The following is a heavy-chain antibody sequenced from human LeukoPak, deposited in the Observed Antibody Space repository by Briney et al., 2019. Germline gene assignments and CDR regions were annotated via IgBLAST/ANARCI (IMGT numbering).Heavy chain of an antibody. D-gene: IGHD2-21*02. CDR1: GGTFSSYA. CDR2: IIPIFGIA. J-gene: IGHJ3*02. CDR3: ASRYCGGDCYPTRHLDI. Sequence: SVTVSCKASGGTFSSYAISWVRQAPGQGLEWMGRIIPIFGIANYAQKFQGRVTITADKSTSTAYMELSSLRSEDTAVYYCASRYCGGDCYPTRHLDIWGQGTMVTVSS. V-gene: IGHV1-69*04.